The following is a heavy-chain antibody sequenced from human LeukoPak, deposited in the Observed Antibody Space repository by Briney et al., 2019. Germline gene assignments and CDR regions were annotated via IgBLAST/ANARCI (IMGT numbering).Heavy chain of an antibody. CDR1: GFTFSSYE. J-gene: IGHJ4*02. D-gene: IGHD3-16*01. CDR3: ARDGGPRGGQGRPDY. V-gene: IGHV3-48*03. Sequence: PGGSLRLSCAASGFTFSSYEMNWVRQAPGKGLEWVSYISSSGSTIYYAGSVKGRFTISRDNAKNSLYLQMNSLRAEDTAVYYCARDGGPRGGQGRPDYWGQGTLVTVSS. CDR2: ISSSGSTI.